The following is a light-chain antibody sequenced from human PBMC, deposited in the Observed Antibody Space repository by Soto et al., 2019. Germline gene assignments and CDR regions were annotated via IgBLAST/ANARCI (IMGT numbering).Light chain of an antibody. CDR3: QQYNSYPA. CDR1: QSISSW. V-gene: IGKV1-5*01. Sequence: SSSCYSGSPGDRVTITCRASQSISSWLAWYQQKPGKAPKLLIYDASSLESGVPSRFSGSGSGTEFTLTISSLQPDDFATYYCQQYNSYPAFGQGTKVDIK. J-gene: IGKJ1*01. CDR2: DAS.